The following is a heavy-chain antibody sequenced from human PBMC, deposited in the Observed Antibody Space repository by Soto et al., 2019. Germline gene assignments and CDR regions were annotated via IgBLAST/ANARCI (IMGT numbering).Heavy chain of an antibody. Sequence: GGSLRLSCAASGFTFSSYAMHWVRQAPGKGLEWVAVISYDGSNKYYADSVKGRFTISRDNSKNTLNLEMNSLRAEDTAIYYCVKDRVPGAYGNYYGMDVWGQGTTVTVSS. CDR1: GFTFSSYA. CDR3: VKDRVPGAYGNYYGMDV. V-gene: IGHV3-30-3*01. D-gene: IGHD5-12*01. J-gene: IGHJ6*02. CDR2: ISYDGSNK.